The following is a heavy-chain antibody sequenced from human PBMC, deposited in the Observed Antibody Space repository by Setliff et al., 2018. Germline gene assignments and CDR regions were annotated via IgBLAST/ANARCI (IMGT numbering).Heavy chain of an antibody. Sequence: GALRLSCAASGFTFSYYGIHWVRQAPGKGLEWVAVFWANGNNKYYADSVKGRFTISRDNSQNTVYLQMDSLRAEDTAVYYCARDDDTTSRYSRFEHWGQGTPVT. D-gene: IGHD5-12*01. V-gene: IGHV3-33*01. CDR1: GFTFSYYG. J-gene: IGHJ5*02. CDR3: ARDDDTTSRYSRFEH. CDR2: FWANGNNK.